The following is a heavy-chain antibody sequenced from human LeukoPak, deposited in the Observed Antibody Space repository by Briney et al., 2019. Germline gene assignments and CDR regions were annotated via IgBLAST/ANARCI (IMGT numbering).Heavy chain of an antibody. V-gene: IGHV3-33*01. D-gene: IGHD2-8*02. Sequence: GGSLRLSCSASGFTFSSYGMQWVRQAPGKGLEWVAVIWSDGSNKYYGDSVKGRFTISRDNSKNTLCLQMNSLRVEDTAVYYCARDIWSADYWGQGTLVTVSS. J-gene: IGHJ4*02. CDR2: IWSDGSNK. CDR1: GFTFSSYG. CDR3: ARDIWSADY.